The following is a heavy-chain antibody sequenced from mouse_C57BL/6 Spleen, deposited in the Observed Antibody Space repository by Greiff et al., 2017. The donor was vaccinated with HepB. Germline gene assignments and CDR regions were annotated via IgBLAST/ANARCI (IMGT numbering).Heavy chain of an antibody. CDR1: GYTFTSYW. V-gene: IGHV1-59*01. CDR2: IDPSDSYT. Sequence: VKLQQPGAELVRPGTSVKLSCKASGYTFTSYWMHWVKQRPGQGLEWIGVIDPSDSYTNYNQKFKGKATLTVDTSSSTAYMQLSSLTSEDSAVYYCARESHWYFDVWGTGTTVTVSS. J-gene: IGHJ1*03. CDR3: ARESHWYFDV.